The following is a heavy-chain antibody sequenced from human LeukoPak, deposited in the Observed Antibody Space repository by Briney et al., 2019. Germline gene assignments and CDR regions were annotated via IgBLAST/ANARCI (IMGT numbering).Heavy chain of an antibody. CDR1: GYTFTSYA. D-gene: IGHD2-2*01. J-gene: IGHJ3*02. CDR2: INTNTGNP. V-gene: IGHV7-4-1*02. Sequence: ASVKVSCKASGYTFTSYAMNWVRQAPGQGLEWMGWINTNTGNPTYAQGFTGRFVFSLDTSVSTAYLQISSLKAEDTAVYYCARDSPGVVPAAPDAFDIWGQGTMVTVSS. CDR3: ARDSPGVVPAAPDAFDI.